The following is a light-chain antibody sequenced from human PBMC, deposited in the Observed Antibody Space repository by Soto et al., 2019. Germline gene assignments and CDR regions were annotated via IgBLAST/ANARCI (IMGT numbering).Light chain of an antibody. CDR2: DAS. CDR1: QSVSSY. V-gene: IGKV3-11*01. Sequence: EIVLTQSPATLSLSPGERATLSCRASQSVSSYLAWYQHKPGQAPRLLISDASTRATGIPARFSGSGSGTDFTLTISILEPEDFAVYYCQQRSNWLFTFGPGTKVHL. J-gene: IGKJ3*01. CDR3: QQRSNWLFT.